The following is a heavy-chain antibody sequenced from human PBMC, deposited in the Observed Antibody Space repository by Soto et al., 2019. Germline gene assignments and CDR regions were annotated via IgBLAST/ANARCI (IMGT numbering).Heavy chain of an antibody. CDR3: ARDIITHDDWFGELYY. J-gene: IGHJ4*02. Sequence: SVKVSCKASGGTFSSYAISWVRQAPGQGLGWMGGIIPIFGTANYAQKFQGRVTITADESTSTAYMELSSLRSEDTAVYYCARDIITHDDWFGELYYWGQGTLVTVSS. D-gene: IGHD3-10*01. V-gene: IGHV1-69*01. CDR1: GGTFSSYA. CDR2: IIPIFGTA.